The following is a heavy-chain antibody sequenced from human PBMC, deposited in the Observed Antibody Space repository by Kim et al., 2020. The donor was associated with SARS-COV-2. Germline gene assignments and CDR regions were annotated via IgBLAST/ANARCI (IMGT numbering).Heavy chain of an antibody. J-gene: IGHJ4*02. CDR3: ASVRSWFGEFSPEN. V-gene: IGHV4-39*07. D-gene: IGHD3-10*01. Sequence: PSLKSRVTISVDTSKNQFSLKLSSVTAADTAVYYCASVRSWFGEFSPENWGQGTLVTVSS.